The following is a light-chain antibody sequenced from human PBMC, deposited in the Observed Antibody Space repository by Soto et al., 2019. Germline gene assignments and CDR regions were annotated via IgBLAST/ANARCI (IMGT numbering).Light chain of an antibody. CDR1: SSNIGNNY. J-gene: IGLJ2*01. CDR2: DNN. Sequence: QSVLTQPPSVSAAPGQKVTISCSGSSSNIGNNYVSRYQQLPGTAPKLLIYDNNKRPSGIPDRFSGSKSGTSATLGITGFQTGDEADYYCGTWDSSLSAVVFGGGTKVTVL. CDR3: GTWDSSLSAVV. V-gene: IGLV1-51*01.